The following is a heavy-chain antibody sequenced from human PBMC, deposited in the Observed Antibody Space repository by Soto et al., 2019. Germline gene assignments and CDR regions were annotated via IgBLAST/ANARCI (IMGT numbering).Heavy chain of an antibody. CDR2: ISSTTNYI. CDR1: GFTFARYS. CDR3: ARESEDLTSNFDY. Sequence: RGSLRLSCAASGFTFARYSMNWVRQAPGKGLEWVSSISSTTNYIYYADSMKGRFTVSRDNAKNSVYLEMNSLSAEDTAVYYCARESEDLTSNFDYWGQGPLVTVSS. V-gene: IGHV3-21*01. J-gene: IGHJ4*02.